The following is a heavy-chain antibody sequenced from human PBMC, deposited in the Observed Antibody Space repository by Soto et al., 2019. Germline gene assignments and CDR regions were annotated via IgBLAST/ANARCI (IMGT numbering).Heavy chain of an antibody. CDR2: INAGNGNT. D-gene: IGHD3-10*02. CDR3: ARGPITMIGYYFDY. CDR1: GYTFTTYG. J-gene: IGHJ4*02. V-gene: IGHV1-3*01. Sequence: ASVKVSCKASGYTFTTYGMHWVRQAPGQRLEWMGWINAGNGNTKYSQKFQGRVTITRDTSASTAYMELSSLRSEDTAVYYCARGPITMIGYYFDYWGQGTLVTVSS.